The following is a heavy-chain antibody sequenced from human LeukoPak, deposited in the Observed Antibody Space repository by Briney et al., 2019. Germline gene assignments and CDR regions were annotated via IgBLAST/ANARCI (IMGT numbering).Heavy chain of an antibody. CDR2: MNPNSGNT. CDR1: GYTFTSYD. Sequence: ASVKVSCKASGYTFTSYDINWVRQATGQGLEWMGWMNPNSGNTGYAQKFQGRVTMTRNTSISTAYMELSSLRSEDTAVYYCARGRRGVRGVIMSYYYYYMDVWGKGTTVTISS. V-gene: IGHV1-8*01. J-gene: IGHJ6*03. CDR3: ARGRRGVRGVIMSYYYYYMDV. D-gene: IGHD3-10*01.